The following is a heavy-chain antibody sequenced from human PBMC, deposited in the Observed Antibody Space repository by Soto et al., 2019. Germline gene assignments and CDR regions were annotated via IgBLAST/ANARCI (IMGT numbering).Heavy chain of an antibody. J-gene: IGHJ4*02. CDR2: ISSTGTYI. CDR1: GFTFSSYS. CDR3: ASGRVAATAAPFDY. D-gene: IGHD2-15*01. Sequence: EVQLVESGGGLVKPGGSLRLSCAASGFTFSSYSMNWVRQAPGKGLEWVSSISSTGTYIYYADSVKGRFTISRDNAKNSLYLQMNSLRAEDTAVYYCASGRVAATAAPFDYWGQGTLVTVSS. V-gene: IGHV3-21*01.